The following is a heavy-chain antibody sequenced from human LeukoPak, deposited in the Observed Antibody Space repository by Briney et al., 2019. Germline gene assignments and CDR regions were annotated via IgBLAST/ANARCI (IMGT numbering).Heavy chain of an antibody. J-gene: IGHJ4*02. CDR2: INPNSGGT. CDR3: ARAGYYYDSSGYLTDY. D-gene: IGHD3-22*01. V-gene: IGHV1-2*02. CDR1: GYTFTGYY. Sequence: ASVKVSCKASGYTFTGYYMHWVRQAPGQGLEWMGWINPNSGGTNYAQKFQGRVTMTRDTSISTAYMELSRLRSDDTAVYYCARAGYYYDSSGYLTDYWGQGTLVTVTS.